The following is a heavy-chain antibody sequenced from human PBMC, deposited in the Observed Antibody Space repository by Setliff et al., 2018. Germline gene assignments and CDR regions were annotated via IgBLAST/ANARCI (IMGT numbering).Heavy chain of an antibody. Sequence: PGESLKISCKGSGYSFTSYWIGWVRQMPGKGLEWMGIIYPGDSDTRYSPSFQGQVTISADKSISTAYLQWSSLKASDTAMYYCARPTYYYDNSGYPGNAFDIWGQGTMVTVSS. J-gene: IGHJ3*02. D-gene: IGHD3-22*01. CDR1: GYSFTSYW. CDR3: ARPTYYYDNSGYPGNAFDI. CDR2: IYPGDSDT. V-gene: IGHV5-51*01.